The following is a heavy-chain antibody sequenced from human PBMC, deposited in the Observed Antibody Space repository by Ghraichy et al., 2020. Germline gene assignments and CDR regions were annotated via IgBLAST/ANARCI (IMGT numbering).Heavy chain of an antibody. D-gene: IGHD4-17*01. Sequence: GGSLRLSCAASGFTFSSYAIHWVRQAPGKGLEWVAVISYDGSNKYYADSVKGRFTISRDNSKNTLYLQMNSLRAEDTAVYYCAREGRVGYGDYALDYWGQGTLVTVSS. CDR3: AREGRVGYGDYALDY. CDR1: GFTFSSYA. V-gene: IGHV3-30*04. CDR2: ISYDGSNK. J-gene: IGHJ4*02.